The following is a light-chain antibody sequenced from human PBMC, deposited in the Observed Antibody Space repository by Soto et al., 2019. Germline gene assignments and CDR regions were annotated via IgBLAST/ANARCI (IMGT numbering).Light chain of an antibody. CDR2: EVS. V-gene: IGLV2-23*02. Sequence: LTQPASVSGSPGQSITISCTGTNSDVGSYNLVSWYQQHPGKAPKVIIYEVSERPSGVSDRFSGSKSGNTASLMISGVQAEDEADYDCCSYAGSSTQSYVVGSGTKVTV. J-gene: IGLJ1*01. CDR3: CSYAGSSTQSYV. CDR1: NSDVGSYNL.